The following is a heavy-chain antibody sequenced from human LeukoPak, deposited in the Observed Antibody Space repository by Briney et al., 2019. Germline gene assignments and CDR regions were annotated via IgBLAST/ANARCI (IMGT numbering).Heavy chain of an antibody. J-gene: IGHJ6*02. CDR1: GGTLSSYA. Sequence: SVKVSCKASGGTLSSYAISWVRQAPGQGLEWMGGIIPIFGTANYAQKFQGRVTITADESTSTAYMELSSLRSEDTAVYYCARALRFLEWSSSYYYYGMDVWGQGTTVTVSS. V-gene: IGHV1-69*13. D-gene: IGHD3-3*01. CDR3: ARALRFLEWSSSYYYYGMDV. CDR2: IIPIFGTA.